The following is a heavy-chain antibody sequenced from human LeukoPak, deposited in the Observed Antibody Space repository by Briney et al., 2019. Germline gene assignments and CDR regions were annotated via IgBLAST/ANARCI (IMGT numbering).Heavy chain of an antibody. Sequence: SETLSLTCTVSGGSISSLIYYWGWIRQPPGKGLEWIASVYYRGTTFYSPSLKSRVAISVDRSKNQFSLKLSSVTAADTAVYYCVAKTYDFWSGYHTRDYWGQGTLVTVSS. CDR2: VYYRGTT. CDR3: VAKTYDFWSGYHTRDY. D-gene: IGHD3-3*01. CDR1: GGSISSLIYY. V-gene: IGHV4-39*07. J-gene: IGHJ4*02.